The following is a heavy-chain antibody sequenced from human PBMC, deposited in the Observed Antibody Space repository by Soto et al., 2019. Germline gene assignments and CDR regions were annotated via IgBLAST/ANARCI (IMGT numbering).Heavy chain of an antibody. CDR2: INPSGGST. J-gene: IGHJ3*02. V-gene: IGHV1-46*01. Sequence: ASVKVSCKASGYTFTSYYMHWVRQAPGQGLEWMGIINPSGGSTSYAQKFQGRVTMTRDTSTSTVYMELSSLRSEDTAVYYCARGYSFWWEMATENSDAFDIWAQGTMVTVSS. D-gene: IGHD1-26*01. CDR1: GYTFTSYY. CDR3: ARGYSFWWEMATENSDAFDI.